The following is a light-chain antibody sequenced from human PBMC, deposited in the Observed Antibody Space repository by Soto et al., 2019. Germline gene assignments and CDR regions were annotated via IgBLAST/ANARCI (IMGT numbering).Light chain of an antibody. V-gene: IGKV3-15*01. CDR1: QSVSSN. CDR2: GAS. CDR3: QQYNNWPPPLT. J-gene: IGKJ4*01. Sequence: EIVMTQSPATLSVSPGERATLSCRASQSVSSNLAWYQQKPGQAPRLLIYGASTSATGIPARFSRSGSGTEFTRTISSLQSEDFAVYYCQQYNNWPPPLTFGGGTKVEIK.